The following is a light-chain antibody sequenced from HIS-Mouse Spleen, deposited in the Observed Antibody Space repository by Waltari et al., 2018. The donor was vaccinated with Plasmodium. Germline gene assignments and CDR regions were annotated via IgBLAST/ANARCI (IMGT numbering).Light chain of an antibody. CDR3: QQYNNWSFT. J-gene: IGKJ3*01. V-gene: IGKV3-15*01. CDR1: QSVSSN. Sequence: EIVMTQSHATLSVSPGERATLSCSASQSVSSNLAWYQQKPGQAPRLIIYGASTRATGIPARFSGSGSGTEFTLTISSLQSEDFAVYYCQQYNNWSFTFGPGTKVDIK. CDR2: GAS.